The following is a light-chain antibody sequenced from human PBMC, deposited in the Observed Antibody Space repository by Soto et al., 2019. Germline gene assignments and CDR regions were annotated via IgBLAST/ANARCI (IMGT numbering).Light chain of an antibody. CDR2: DAS. CDR1: QSVSSN. CDR3: QQYENLPT. V-gene: IGKV3-15*01. Sequence: EVVMTQSPATLSVSPGERATLSCRASQSVSSNLAWYQQKHGQAPRLLIYDASNLEAGVPSRFRGSGSGTDFTFTISRLQPEDIATYYCQQYENLPTFGQGTRLEIK. J-gene: IGKJ5*01.